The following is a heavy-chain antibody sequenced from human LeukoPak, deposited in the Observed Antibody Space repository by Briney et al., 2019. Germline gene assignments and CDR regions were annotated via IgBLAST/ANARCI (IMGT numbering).Heavy chain of an antibody. J-gene: IGHJ4*02. V-gene: IGHV1-46*01. CDR3: ARDATRGIGGSYDLDF. D-gene: IGHD3-16*01. CDR1: GYNFSSYY. CDR2: LNPSRGTT. Sequence: GASVKVSCKASGYNFSSYYIQWVRQDPGQGLEWMGLLNPSRGTTAYAPKFQGRVTMTRGTSSNTVYMELRGLRSDDTAIYYCARDATRGIGGSYDLDFWGQGSLVTVSS.